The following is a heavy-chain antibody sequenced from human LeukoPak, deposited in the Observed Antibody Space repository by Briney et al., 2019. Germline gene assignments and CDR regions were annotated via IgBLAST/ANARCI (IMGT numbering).Heavy chain of an antibody. CDR3: AELGITMIGGV. CDR1: GFTFSNYR. V-gene: IGHV3-21*01. Sequence: GGSLRLSCAASGFTFSNYRMNWVRQAPGKGLEWVSSITTSNSYTYYADSVKGRFTISRDNAKNSLYLQMNSLRAEDTAVYYCAELGITMIGGVWGKGSTVTISS. D-gene: IGHD3-10*02. J-gene: IGHJ6*04. CDR2: ITTSNSYT.